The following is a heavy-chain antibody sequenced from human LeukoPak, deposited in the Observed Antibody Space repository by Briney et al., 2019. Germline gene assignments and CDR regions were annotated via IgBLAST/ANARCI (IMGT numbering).Heavy chain of an antibody. CDR1: GFTFNTYS. V-gene: IGHV3-23*01. Sequence: GGSLRLSCAASGFTFNTYSMNWVRQAPGKGLEWVSAISGSGGSTYYADSVKGRFTISRDNSKNTLYLQMNSLRAEDTAVYYCAKLMDCSSTSCPLDPWGQGTLVTVSS. D-gene: IGHD2-2*01. CDR3: AKLMDCSSTSCPLDP. J-gene: IGHJ5*02. CDR2: ISGSGGST.